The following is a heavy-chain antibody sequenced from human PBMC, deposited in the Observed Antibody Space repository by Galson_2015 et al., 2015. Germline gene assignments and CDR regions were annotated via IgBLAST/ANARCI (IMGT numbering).Heavy chain of an antibody. CDR3: ARDPSDYYGSGSYYNLFYYGMDV. D-gene: IGHD3-10*01. CDR2: IWYDGSNK. CDR1: GFTFSSYG. Sequence: SLRLSCAASGFTFSSYGMHWVRQAPGKGLEWVAVIWYDGSNKYYADSVKGRFTISRDNSKNTLYLQMNSLRAEDTAVYYCARDPSDYYGSGSYYNLFYYGMDVWGQGTTVTVSS. J-gene: IGHJ6*02. V-gene: IGHV3-33*01.